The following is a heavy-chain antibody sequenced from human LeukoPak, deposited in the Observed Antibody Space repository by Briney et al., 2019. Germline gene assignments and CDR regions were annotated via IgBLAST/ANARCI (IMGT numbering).Heavy chain of an antibody. Sequence: SQTLSLTCTVSGGSISSGGYYWSWIRQHPGKGLEWIGYIYYSGSTYYNPSLKSRVIMSLDTSKSQFSLSLSSVTAADTAVYYCARDNNGLYFGVRGFDIWGQGKMVIVSS. V-gene: IGHV4-31*03. J-gene: IGHJ3*02. CDR2: IYYSGST. D-gene: IGHD3-3*01. CDR1: GGSISSGGYY. CDR3: ARDNNGLYFGVRGFDI.